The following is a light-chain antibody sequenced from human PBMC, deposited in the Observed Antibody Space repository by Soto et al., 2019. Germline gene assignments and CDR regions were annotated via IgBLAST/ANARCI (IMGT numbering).Light chain of an antibody. Sequence: QSALTQPHSVSGSPGQSVTISCTGTNSDVGRYNSVSWYQQLPGKAPKSIISAVRQRPSGVPDRFSGSKSGNTASLTISGLQADDEAEYFCDSYAANANWVFGGGNKVTV. V-gene: IGLV2-11*01. CDR3: DSYAANANWV. CDR1: NSDVGRYNS. J-gene: IGLJ3*02. CDR2: AVR.